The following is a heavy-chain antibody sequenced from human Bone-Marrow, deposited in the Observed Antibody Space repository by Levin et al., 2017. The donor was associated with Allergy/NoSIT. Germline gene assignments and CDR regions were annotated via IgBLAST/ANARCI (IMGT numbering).Heavy chain of an antibody. CDR1: GFTFDDYA. D-gene: IGHD6-25*01. CDR2: ISWSSSNR. V-gene: IGHV3-9*01. CDR3: ARKAAADAFDA. J-gene: IGHJ3*01. Sequence: GGSLRLSCAASGFTFDDYAMHWVRQAPGKGLEWVSGISWSSSNRVYADSVKGRFTISRDNAKNSLYLQMNSLRTEDTALYYCARKAAADAFDAWGQGTMVSVSS.